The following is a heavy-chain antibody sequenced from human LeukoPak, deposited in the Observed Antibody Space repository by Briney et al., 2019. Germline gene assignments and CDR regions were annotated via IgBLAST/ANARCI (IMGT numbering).Heavy chain of an antibody. Sequence: SETLSLTCAVYGGSFSGYYWSWIRQPPGKGLEWIGEINHSGSTNYNPSLKSRVTISVDTSKNQFSLKLSSVTAADTAVYYCARRRRSIVRAHYYFDYWGQGTLVTVSS. D-gene: IGHD1-26*01. CDR3: ARRRRSIVRAHYYFDY. J-gene: IGHJ4*02. V-gene: IGHV4-34*01. CDR1: GGSFSGYY. CDR2: INHSGST.